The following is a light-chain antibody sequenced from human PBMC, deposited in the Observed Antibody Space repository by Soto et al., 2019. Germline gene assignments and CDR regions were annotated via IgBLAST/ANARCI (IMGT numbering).Light chain of an antibody. V-gene: IGLV2-11*01. Sequence: QSALTQPRSVSGSPGQSVTISCIGTSSDVGGYNYVSWYQQHPGKAPKLMIYDVNKRPSGVPDRFSGSKSGNTASLTISGLQAEDEADYYCCSYAGRYTWVFGGGTKVTVL. J-gene: IGLJ2*01. CDR1: SSDVGGYNY. CDR3: CSYAGRYTWV. CDR2: DVN.